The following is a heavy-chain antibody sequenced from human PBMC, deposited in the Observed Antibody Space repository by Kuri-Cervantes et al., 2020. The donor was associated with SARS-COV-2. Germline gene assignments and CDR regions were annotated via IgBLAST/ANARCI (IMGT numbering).Heavy chain of an antibody. CDR3: AREPYSSGWMEL. CDR2: IYYSGST. Sequence: ESLKISCAVSGGSISSYFWSWIRQPPGKGLEWIGYIYYSGSTNYNPSLKSRVTISADTSKNQFSLKLSSVTAADTAVYYCAREPYSSGWMELWGRGTLVTVSS. J-gene: IGHJ2*01. V-gene: IGHV4-59*01. D-gene: IGHD6-19*01. CDR1: GGSISSYF.